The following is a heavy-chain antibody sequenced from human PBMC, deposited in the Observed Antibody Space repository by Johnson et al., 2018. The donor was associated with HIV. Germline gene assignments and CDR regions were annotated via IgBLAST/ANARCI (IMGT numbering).Heavy chain of an antibody. CDR3: AREGPSERAGFDI. CDR2: IYSGGTT. Sequence: VQLVESGGGSVQPGGSLRLSCAASGFTVSSSYMGWVRQAPGKGLEWLALIYSGGTTYYADSVKDRFTISRDNSKNTVFLQMNSLRADDTAVYYCAREGPSERAGFDIWGQGTMVTVSS. J-gene: IGHJ3*02. CDR1: GFTVSSSY. V-gene: IGHV3-66*01.